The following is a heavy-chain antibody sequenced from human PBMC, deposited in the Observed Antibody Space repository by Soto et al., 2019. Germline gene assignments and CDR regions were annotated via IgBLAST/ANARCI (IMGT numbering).Heavy chain of an antibody. J-gene: IGHJ5*02. D-gene: IGHD3-10*01. CDR3: ARVVHRRGFGWFDP. CDR2: IYYSGST. CDR1: GGSISSGGYY. V-gene: IGHV4-31*03. Sequence: SETLSLTCTVSGGSISSGGYYWSWIRQHPGKGLEWIGYIYYSGSTYYNPSLKSRVTISVDTSKNQFSLKLSSVTAADTAVYYCARVVHRRGFGWFDPWGQGTLVTVSS.